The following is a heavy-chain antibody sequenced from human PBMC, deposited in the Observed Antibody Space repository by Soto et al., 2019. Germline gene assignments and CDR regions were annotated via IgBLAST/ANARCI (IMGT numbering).Heavy chain of an antibody. CDR3: GNSQCAQSGWYGWFDT. Sequence: SGHTLVNPTQTLSLTCAFSGFSLDTNGVSVGWIRQPPGKALEWLALVYCNDNKRFSPSLWVRVTITKDTSNNYVVRTMANVGPDDTESYYCGNSQCAQSGWYGWFDTRGPGILV. CDR2: VYCNDNK. CDR1: GFSLDTNGVS. J-gene: IGHJ5*02. V-gene: IGHV2-5*01. D-gene: IGHD6-19*01.